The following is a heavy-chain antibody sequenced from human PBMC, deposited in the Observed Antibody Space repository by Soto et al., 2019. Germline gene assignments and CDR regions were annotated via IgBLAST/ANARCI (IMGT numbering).Heavy chain of an antibody. J-gene: IGHJ5*02. CDR3: ARDRYYYDSSGYYNWFDP. Sequence: SETLSLTCTVSGGSVSSGSYYWSWIRQPPGKGLEWIGYIYYSGSTNYNPSLKSRVTISVDTSKNQFSLKLSSVTAADTAVYYCARDRYYYDSSGYYNWFDPWGQGTLVTVSS. CDR1: GGSVSSGSYY. V-gene: IGHV4-61*01. CDR2: IYYSGST. D-gene: IGHD3-22*01.